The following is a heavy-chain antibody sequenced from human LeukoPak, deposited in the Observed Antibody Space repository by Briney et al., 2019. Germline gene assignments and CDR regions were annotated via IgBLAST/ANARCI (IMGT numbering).Heavy chain of an antibody. V-gene: IGHV4-59*01. D-gene: IGHD3-22*01. CDR2: IYYSGST. Sequence: SETLSLTCAVYGGSFSGYYWSWIRQPPGKGLEWIGYIYYSGSTNYNPSLKSRVTISVDTSKNQFSLKLSSVTAADTAVYYCARPDYYDSSGYGAFDIWGQGTMVTVSS. CDR1: GGSFSGYY. J-gene: IGHJ3*02. CDR3: ARPDYYDSSGYGAFDI.